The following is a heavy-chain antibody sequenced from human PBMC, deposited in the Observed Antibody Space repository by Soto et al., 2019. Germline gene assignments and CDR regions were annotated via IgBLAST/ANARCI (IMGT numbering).Heavy chain of an antibody. J-gene: IGHJ5*02. V-gene: IGHV5-10-1*01. CDR2: VDPSDSYV. CDR1: GYNFDNYW. Sequence: GESLKISCKTSGYNFDNYWIIWVRQMPGKGLEWMGRVDPSDSYVNYSPSFQGHIAISIDKSINTAYLQWSSLKASDTAIYYCARPQGGTDWLAPWVQGTLVTVSS. CDR3: ARPQGGTDWLAP. D-gene: IGHD3-16*01.